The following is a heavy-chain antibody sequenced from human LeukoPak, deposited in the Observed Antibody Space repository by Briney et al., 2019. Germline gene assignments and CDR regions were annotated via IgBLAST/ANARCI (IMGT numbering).Heavy chain of an antibody. Sequence: GASVKVSCKASGYTFTSYYMHWVRQAPGQGLEWMGIINPSGGSTSYAQKFRGRVTMTRDTSTSTVYMELSSLRSEDTAVYYCAREYGDYAIDYWGQGTLVTVSS. J-gene: IGHJ4*02. D-gene: IGHD4-17*01. CDR2: INPSGGST. CDR1: GYTFTSYY. CDR3: AREYGDYAIDY. V-gene: IGHV1-46*01.